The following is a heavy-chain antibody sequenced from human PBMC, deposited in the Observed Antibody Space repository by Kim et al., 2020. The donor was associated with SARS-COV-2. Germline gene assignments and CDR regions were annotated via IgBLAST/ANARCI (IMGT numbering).Heavy chain of an antibody. CDR1: GDSISYYY. D-gene: IGHD6-13*01. CDR3: ARSEGRSSWLPFYH. V-gene: IGHV4-59*01. CDR2: IYYSGRT. Sequence: SETLSLTCTVSGDSISYYYCSWIRQPPGKGLEWIGYIYYSGRTNYNPSLTSRVTISVDTSKNQFSLELTSVTAADTAVYYCARSEGRSSWLPFYHLGQGT. J-gene: IGHJ4*02.